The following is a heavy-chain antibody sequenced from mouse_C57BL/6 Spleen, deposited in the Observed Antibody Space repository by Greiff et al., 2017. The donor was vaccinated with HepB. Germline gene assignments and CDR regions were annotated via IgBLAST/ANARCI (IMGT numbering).Heavy chain of an antibody. V-gene: IGHV1-80*01. CDR2: IYPGDGDT. CDR1: GYAFSSYW. CDR3: AREGDYYGSSSVAY. D-gene: IGHD1-1*01. Sequence: QVQLQQSGAELVKPGASVKISCKASGYAFSSYWMNWVKQRPGKGLEWIGQIYPGDGDTNYNGKFKGKATLTADKSSSTAYMQLSSLTSEDSAVYFCAREGDYYGSSSVAYWGQGTLVTVSA. J-gene: IGHJ3*01.